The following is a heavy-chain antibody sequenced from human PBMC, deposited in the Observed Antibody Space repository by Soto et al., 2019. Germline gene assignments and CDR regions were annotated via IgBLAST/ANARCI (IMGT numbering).Heavy chain of an antibody. J-gene: IGHJ4*02. CDR2: ISSGSNTI. CDR1: GFTFSIYS. CDR3: ATSDGEGYSFDY. V-gene: IGHV3-48*04. Sequence: GGSLRLSCAASGFTFSIYSMNWVRQAPGKGLEWVSYISSGSNTIYYADSVKGRFTISRDNAKNSLYLQMNSLRAEDTAVYYCATSDGEGYSFDYWGQGSLVTVSS. D-gene: IGHD4-17*01.